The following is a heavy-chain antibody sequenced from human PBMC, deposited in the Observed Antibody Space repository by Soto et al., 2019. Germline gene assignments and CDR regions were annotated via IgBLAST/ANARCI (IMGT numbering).Heavy chain of an antibody. CDR3: ARGRKYCSSTSCPFDY. D-gene: IGHD2-2*01. V-gene: IGHV1-69*13. J-gene: IGHJ4*02. CDR1: GYTFTNYG. CDR2: IIPIFGTA. Sequence: SVKVSCKASGYTFTNYGIHWVRQAPGQGLEWMGGIIPIFGTANYAQKFQGRVTITADESTSTAYMELSSLRSEDTAVYYCARGRKYCSSTSCPFDYWGQGTLVTVSS.